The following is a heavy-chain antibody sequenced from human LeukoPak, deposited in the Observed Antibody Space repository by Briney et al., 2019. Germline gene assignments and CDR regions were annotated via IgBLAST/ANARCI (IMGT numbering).Heavy chain of an antibody. Sequence: GEPLKISCKGSGYSFTSYWIGWVRQMPGKGLEWMGIIYPGDSDTRYSPSFQGHVTISADKSISTSYLQWSSLKASDTAMYYCARAPVPVAGSFDYWGQGTLVTVSS. CDR3: ARAPVPVAGSFDY. CDR1: GYSFTSYW. CDR2: IYPGDSDT. V-gene: IGHV5-51*01. J-gene: IGHJ4*02. D-gene: IGHD6-19*01.